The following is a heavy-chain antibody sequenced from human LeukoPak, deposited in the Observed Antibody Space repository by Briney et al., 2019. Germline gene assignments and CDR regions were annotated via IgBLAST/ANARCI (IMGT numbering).Heavy chain of an antibody. V-gene: IGHV3-21*01. CDR3: ARAPGYSSSWYDWFDP. CDR1: GFTFSSYS. J-gene: IGHJ5*02. D-gene: IGHD6-13*01. CDR2: ISSSSSYI. Sequence: GGSLRLSCAASGFTFSSYSMNWVRKAPGKGLEWVSSISSSSSYIYYADSVKGRFTISRDNAKNSLYLQMNSLRAEDTAVYYCARAPGYSSSWYDWFDPWGQGTLVTVSS.